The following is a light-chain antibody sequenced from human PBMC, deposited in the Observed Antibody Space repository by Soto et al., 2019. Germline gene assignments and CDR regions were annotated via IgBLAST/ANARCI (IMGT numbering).Light chain of an antibody. V-gene: IGLV2-14*01. Sequence: QSALTQPASVSGSPGQSITISCTGSSSDVGGYNYVSWYQQHSGKAPKLMIYEVSNRPSGISNRFSGSKSANTASLTISGLQAEDEAEYYCSSYTSISSLGGVFGGGTKVTVL. CDR2: EVS. J-gene: IGLJ3*02. CDR3: SSYTSISSLGGV. CDR1: SSDVGGYNY.